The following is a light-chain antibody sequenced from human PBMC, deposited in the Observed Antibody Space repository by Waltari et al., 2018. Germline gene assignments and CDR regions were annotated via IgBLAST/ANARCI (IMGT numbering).Light chain of an antibody. CDR3: QQYYETPLT. Sequence: DIVMTQSPDSLAVSLGERATINCKSSQSLLYNSNKKNYFAWYQQKPGQPPKMLIYWASTRETGVPDRFSGSGSGTDFTLTINSLQAEDVAVYYCQQYYETPLTFGGGTKVEIK. CDR2: WAS. CDR1: QSLLYNSNKKNY. V-gene: IGKV4-1*01. J-gene: IGKJ4*01.